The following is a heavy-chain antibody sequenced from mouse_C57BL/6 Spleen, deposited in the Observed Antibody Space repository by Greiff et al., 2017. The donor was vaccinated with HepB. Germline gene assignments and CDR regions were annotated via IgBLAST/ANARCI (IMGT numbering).Heavy chain of an antibody. CDR1: GYTFTSYG. D-gene: IGHD1-1*01. Sequence: VQLQQSGAELARPGASVKLSCKASGYTFTSYGISWVKQRTGQGLEWIGEIYPRSGNTYYNEKFKGKATLTADISSSTAYLEHRSLTSEDSAVYFCARAQDLAAVVADYWSQGATLTVAS. V-gene: IGHV1-81*01. J-gene: IGHJ2*01. CDR2: IYPRSGNT. CDR3: ARAQDLAAVVADY.